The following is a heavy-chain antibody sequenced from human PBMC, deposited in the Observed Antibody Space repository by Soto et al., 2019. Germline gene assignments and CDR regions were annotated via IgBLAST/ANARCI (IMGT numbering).Heavy chain of an antibody. D-gene: IGHD4-17*01. CDR2: INHSGST. V-gene: IGHV4-34*01. CDR1: GGSFSGYY. CDR3: ARAVQGLSYYYYMDV. J-gene: IGHJ6*03. Sequence: PSETLSLTCAVYGGSFSGYYWSWIRQPPGKGLEWIGEINHSGSTNYNPSLKSRVTISADTSKNQFSLKLSSVTAADTAVYYCARAVQGLSYYYYMDVWGKGTTVTVSS.